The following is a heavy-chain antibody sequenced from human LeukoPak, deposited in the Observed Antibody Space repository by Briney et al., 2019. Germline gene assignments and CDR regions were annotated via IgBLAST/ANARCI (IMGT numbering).Heavy chain of an antibody. D-gene: IGHD3-10*01. CDR2: IKQDGSEK. J-gene: IGHJ3*02. CDR3: ARDSYWLGGTIGAFDI. Sequence: GGSLRLSCAASGFTFSIYWMTWVRQAPGKGLEWVANIKQDGSEKYYVDSVKGRFTISRDNAKNSLYLQMNSLRAEDTAVYYCARDSYWLGGTIGAFDIWGQGTMVTVSS. CDR1: GFTFSIYW. V-gene: IGHV3-7*01.